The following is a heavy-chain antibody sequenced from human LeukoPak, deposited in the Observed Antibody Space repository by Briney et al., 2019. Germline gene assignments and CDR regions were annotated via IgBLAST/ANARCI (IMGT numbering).Heavy chain of an antibody. Sequence: GGTLRLSCAASGFTFNNYGLTWVRQAPGKGLEWVAVISYDGSNKYYADSVKGRFTISRDNSKNTLYLQMNSLRAEDTAVYYCAKKSMITFGGATPFDYWGQGTLVTVSS. CDR3: AKKSMITFGGATPFDY. CDR1: GFTFNNYG. D-gene: IGHD3-16*01. V-gene: IGHV3-30*18. J-gene: IGHJ4*02. CDR2: ISYDGSNK.